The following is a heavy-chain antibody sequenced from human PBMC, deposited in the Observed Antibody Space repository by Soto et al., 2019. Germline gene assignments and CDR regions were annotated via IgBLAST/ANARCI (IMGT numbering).Heavy chain of an antibody. Sequence: GGSLRLSCAASGFTFSSYGMHWVRQAPGKGLEWVAVILYDGSKKYYADSVKGRFTISRDNSKNTMYLQMSSLRGEDTAPYYCVKDGSSGWPYFGDMDVWGRGTTVTVSS. D-gene: IGHD6-19*01. CDR2: ILYDGSKK. V-gene: IGHV3-30*18. CDR3: VKDGSSGWPYFGDMDV. CDR1: GFTFSSYG. J-gene: IGHJ6*02.